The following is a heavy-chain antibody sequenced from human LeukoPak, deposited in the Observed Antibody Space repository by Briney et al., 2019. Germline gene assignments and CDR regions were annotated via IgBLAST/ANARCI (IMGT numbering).Heavy chain of an antibody. CDR2: ISFDGTNK. CDR3: ARDPILVRGYFDY. CDR1: GFTFSNYA. D-gene: IGHD3-10*01. J-gene: IGHJ4*02. V-gene: IGHV3-30-3*01. Sequence: GGSLRLSCVASGFTFSNYAMHWVRQAPGKGLEWVTVISFDGTNKYYKDSVKGRFTISRDNSKNTLYLQMNSLRAEDTAVYYCARDPILVRGYFDYWGQGTLVAVSS.